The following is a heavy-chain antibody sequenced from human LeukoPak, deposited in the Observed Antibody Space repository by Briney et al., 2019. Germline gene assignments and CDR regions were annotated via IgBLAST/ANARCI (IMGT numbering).Heavy chain of an antibody. D-gene: IGHD3-10*01. CDR3: AGGITMVRGADY. CDR1: GFTFSDYW. CDR2: IKQDGSEK. V-gene: IGHV3-7*04. Sequence: GGSLRLSCAASGFTFSDYWMSWVRRAPGKGPEWVATIKQDGSEKNYVDSVKGRFTISRDNAKNSLYLQMNTLRADDTAVYFCAGGITMVRGADYWGQGTLVTVSS. J-gene: IGHJ4*02.